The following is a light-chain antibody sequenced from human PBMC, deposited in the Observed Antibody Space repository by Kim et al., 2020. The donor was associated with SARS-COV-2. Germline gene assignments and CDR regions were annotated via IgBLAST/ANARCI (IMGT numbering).Light chain of an antibody. J-gene: IGKJ2*02. CDR1: QDINNY. CDR3: QQYNVFPRT. CDR2: GAS. Sequence: SASRGESVTITCRASQDINNYLAWFQQKPGKAPKSLIFGASILQSGVPSRFSGSGSGTDFALTISSLQPEDFATYYCQQYNVFPRTFGQGTKLEI. V-gene: IGKV1-16*01.